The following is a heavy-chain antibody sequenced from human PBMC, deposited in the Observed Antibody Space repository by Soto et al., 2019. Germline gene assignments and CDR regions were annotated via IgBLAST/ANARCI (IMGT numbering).Heavy chain of an antibody. J-gene: IGHJ3*02. CDR2: FLIGGDT. CDR1: GFVVRDYY. CDR3: AREPLWSGPLPLDAFDI. V-gene: IGHV3-53*01. Sequence: GGSLRLSCAASGFVVRDYYMSWVRQAPGKGLEWVAVFLIGGDTHYGESVKGRFTISRDNSKNTLYLQMNSLRAEDTAVYYCAREPLWSGPLPLDAFDIWGQGTMVT. D-gene: IGHD3-3*01.